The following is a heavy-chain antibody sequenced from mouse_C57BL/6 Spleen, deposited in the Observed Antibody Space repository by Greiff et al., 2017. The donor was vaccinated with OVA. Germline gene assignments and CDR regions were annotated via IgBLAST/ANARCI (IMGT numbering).Heavy chain of an antibody. J-gene: IGHJ4*01. V-gene: IGHV1-76*01. CDR3: ARLRGDYYYAMDY. D-gene: IGHD2-13*01. Sequence: VMLVESGAELVRPGASVKLSCKASGYTFTDYYINWVKQRPGQGLEWIARIYPGSGNTYYNEKFKGKATLTAEKSSSTAYMQLSSLTSEDSAVYFCARLRGDYYYAMDYWGQGTSVTVSS. CDR1: GYTFTDYY. CDR2: IYPGSGNT.